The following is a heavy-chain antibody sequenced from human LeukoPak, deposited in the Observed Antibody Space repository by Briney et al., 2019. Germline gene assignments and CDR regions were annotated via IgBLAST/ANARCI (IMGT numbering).Heavy chain of an antibody. D-gene: IGHD1-26*01. J-gene: IGHJ4*02. V-gene: IGHV4-39*07. CDR2: TCYSRRT. CDR1: GGSIRSSNYY. Sequence: SETLSLTCTVSGGSIRSSNYYWGWIRQPPGKGLEWIGSTCYSRRTYYNPSLKSRVTILVDTSKNQFSLNLGSVTAADTAVYYCASFVGAATTSHIDYWGQGTLVTVSS. CDR3: ASFVGAATTSHIDY.